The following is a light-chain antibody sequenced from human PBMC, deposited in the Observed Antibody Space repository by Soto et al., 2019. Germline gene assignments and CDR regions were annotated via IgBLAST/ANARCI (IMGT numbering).Light chain of an antibody. CDR3: QQRSNWLT. CDR2: DAS. V-gene: IGKV3-11*01. Sequence: EIVLTQSPATLSLSPGERATLSCRASQSVSSYLAWYQQKPGQAPRLLIYDASNRATGIPARFSGSGSGTDFTLTISWLEPEDFAVYYCQQRSNWLTFGGGTKVEIK. J-gene: IGKJ4*01. CDR1: QSVSSY.